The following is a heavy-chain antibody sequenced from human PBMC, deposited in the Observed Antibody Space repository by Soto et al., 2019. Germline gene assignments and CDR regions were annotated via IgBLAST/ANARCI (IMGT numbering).Heavy chain of an antibody. D-gene: IGHD3-22*01. J-gene: IGHJ4*02. CDR1: GFTFSSYG. Sequence: PXGSLRLSCAASGFTFSSYGMHWVRQAPGKGLEWVAVISYDGSNKYYADSVKGRFTISRDNSKNTLYLQMNSLRAEDTAVYYCAKEKVVDSSGYLGYWGQGTLVTVSS. CDR2: ISYDGSNK. V-gene: IGHV3-30*18. CDR3: AKEKVVDSSGYLGY.